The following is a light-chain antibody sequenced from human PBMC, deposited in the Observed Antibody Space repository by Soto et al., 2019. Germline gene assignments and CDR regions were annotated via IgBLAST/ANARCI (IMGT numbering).Light chain of an antibody. J-gene: IGKJ2*01. Sequence: DIQMTQSPSSLSASVGDRVTITCQSSQDIATYLNWFQQKPGKAPKLLIYDASNLETGVPSRFSGSSSGTQFTFTITSLQHEDVATYYCQQYDNLVYTFGQGTKADIK. V-gene: IGKV1-33*01. CDR1: QDIATY. CDR2: DAS. CDR3: QQYDNLVYT.